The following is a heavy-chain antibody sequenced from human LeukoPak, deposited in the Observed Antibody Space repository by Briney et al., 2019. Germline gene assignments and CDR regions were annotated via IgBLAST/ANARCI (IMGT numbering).Heavy chain of an antibody. V-gene: IGHV1-2*02. J-gene: IGHJ6*02. CDR3: SGGLRDV. D-gene: IGHD6-25*01. CDR2: VNPNNGAT. CDR1: GYTFTGYY. Sequence: ASVKVSCKASGYTFTGYYLHWVRQAPGQGLEWMGWVNPNNGATKYAQKFEGRVTMTSDTSISTAYMELERLKSDDTAVYYCSGGLRDVWGQGTTVTVSS.